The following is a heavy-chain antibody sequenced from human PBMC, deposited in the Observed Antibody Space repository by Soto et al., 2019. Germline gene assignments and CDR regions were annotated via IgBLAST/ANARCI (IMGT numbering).Heavy chain of an antibody. D-gene: IGHD4-17*01. V-gene: IGHV1-18*01. CDR3: AATSGGADYGDYVDYYYYGMDV. CDR2: ISAYNGNT. CDR1: GYTFTSYG. J-gene: IGHJ6*02. Sequence: QVQLVQSGAEVKKPGASVKVSCKASGYTFTSYGISWVRQAPGQGLEWMGWISAYNGNTNYAQKLQGRVTMTTDTSTSXXYXEXMSLRSDDTAVYYCAATSGGADYGDYVDYYYYGMDVWGQGTTVTVSS.